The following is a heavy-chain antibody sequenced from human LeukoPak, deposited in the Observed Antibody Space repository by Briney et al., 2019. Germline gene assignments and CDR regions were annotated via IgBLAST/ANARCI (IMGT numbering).Heavy chain of an antibody. V-gene: IGHV3-74*01. CDR3: ASESTRESPGY. J-gene: IGHJ4*02. CDR2: INYDGST. D-gene: IGHD5/OR15-5a*01. CDR1: GFTFSNYW. Sequence: AGGSLRLSCAASGFTFSNYWMHWFRHAPGKGLVWVSRINYDGSTNYADSVKGGFTISRDNAKNTGDLQMTSLRAEDTAVYYCASESTRESPGYWGQGTLVTVSS.